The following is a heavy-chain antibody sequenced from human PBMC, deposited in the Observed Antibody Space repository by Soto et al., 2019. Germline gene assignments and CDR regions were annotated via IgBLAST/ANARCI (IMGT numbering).Heavy chain of an antibody. CDR2: IYYSGST. J-gene: IGHJ4*02. CDR1: GGSISSGGYY. V-gene: IGHV4-31*03. CDR3: ARQNTGGYYFHY. D-gene: IGHD1-26*01. Sequence: SETLSLTCTVSGGSISSGGYYWSWIRQHPGKGLEWIGYIYYSGSTYYNPSLKSRVTISVDTSKNQFSLKLSSVTAADTAVYYCARQNTGGYYFHYWGQGTLVTVSS.